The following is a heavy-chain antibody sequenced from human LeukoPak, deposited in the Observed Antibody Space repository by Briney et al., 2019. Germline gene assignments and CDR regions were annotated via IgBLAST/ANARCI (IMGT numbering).Heavy chain of an antibody. D-gene: IGHD2-2*01. CDR3: AKEAWGYCSYISCYAGGVSGGESDY. Sequence: GGSLRLSCAASGFSFSNYAMHWVRQAPGKGLEWVAVISYDGTDTSYADSVKGRFTISRDSSKNTLYLQMNSLRPEETDIYYCAKEAWGYCSYISCYAGGVSGGESDYWGQGTLVTVSS. J-gene: IGHJ4*02. V-gene: IGHV3-30*04. CDR2: ISYDGTDT. CDR1: GFSFSNYA.